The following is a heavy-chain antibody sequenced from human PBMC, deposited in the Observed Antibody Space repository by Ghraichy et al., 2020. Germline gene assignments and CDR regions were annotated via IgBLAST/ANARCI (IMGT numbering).Heavy chain of an antibody. CDR1: GFTFSNSA. CDR2: ISGHGSST. CDR3: ARDRRTDYDFWSGPKNWFDS. D-gene: IGHD3-3*01. V-gene: IGHV3-23*01. J-gene: IGHJ5*01. Sequence: GESLNISCAASGFTFSNSAMTWVRQAPGKGLEWVSAISGHGSSTYYADSVMGRFTISRDNSRNTLYLQMSSLRAEDTAVYYCARDRRTDYDFWSGPKNWFDSWGQGSLVTVSS.